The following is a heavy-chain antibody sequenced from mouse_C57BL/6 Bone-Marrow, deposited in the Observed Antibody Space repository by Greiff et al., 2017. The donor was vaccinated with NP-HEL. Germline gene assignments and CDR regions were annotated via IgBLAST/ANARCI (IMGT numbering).Heavy chain of an antibody. D-gene: IGHD3-2*02. CDR3: ARWLRLRFDY. Sequence: QVQLQQPGAELVRPGTSVKLSCKASGYTFTSYWMHWVKQRPGQGLEWIGVIDPSDSYTNYNQKFKGKATLTVDTSSSTAYMQLSSLTSEDSAVYYCARWLRLRFDYWGQGTTLTVSS. CDR2: IDPSDSYT. CDR1: GYTFTSYW. J-gene: IGHJ2*01. V-gene: IGHV1-59*01.